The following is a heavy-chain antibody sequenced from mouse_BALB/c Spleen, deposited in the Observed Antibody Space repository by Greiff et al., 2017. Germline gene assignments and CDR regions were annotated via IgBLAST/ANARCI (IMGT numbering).Heavy chain of an antibody. Sequence: VQLQQSGAELARPGASVKMSCKASGYTFTSYTMHWVKQRPGQGLEWIGYINPSSGYTNYNQKFKDKATLTADKSSSTAYMQLSSLTSEDSAVYYCARWWLQSPYYAMDYWGQGTSVTGSS. CDR1: GYTFTSYT. CDR3: ARWWLQSPYYAMDY. V-gene: IGHV1-4*01. J-gene: IGHJ4*01. CDR2: INPSSGYT. D-gene: IGHD1-1*02.